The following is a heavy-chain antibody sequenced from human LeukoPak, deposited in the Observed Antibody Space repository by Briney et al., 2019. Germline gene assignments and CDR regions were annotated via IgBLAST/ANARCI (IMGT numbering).Heavy chain of an antibody. CDR3: VRGAHSSWYAY. Sequence: TSVTVSRTSSAYTFTSYDINWVRQATGQGLEWVGWVNTNSGNTGYAQKFQGRVTMTRNTSISTAYMELSSLRSEDTVVYYCVRGAHSSWYAYGGQGTLVTVSS. J-gene: IGHJ4*02. V-gene: IGHV1-8*01. D-gene: IGHD6-13*01. CDR1: AYTFTSYD. CDR2: VNTNSGNT.